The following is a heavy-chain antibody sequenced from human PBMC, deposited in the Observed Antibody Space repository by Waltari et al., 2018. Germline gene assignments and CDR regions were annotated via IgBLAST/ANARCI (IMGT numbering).Heavy chain of an antibody. CDR3: ARDSGRIAVAGPRSVNWFDP. Sequence: QVQLVQSGAEVKKPGSSVKVSCKASGGTFSSYAISWVRQAPGQGLEWMGRIIPIFGTANCAQKFQGRVTSTADKSTSTAYMELSSLRSEDTAVYYCARDSGRIAVAGPRSVNWFDPWGQGTLVTVSS. V-gene: IGHV1-69*08. J-gene: IGHJ5*02. CDR1: GGTFSSYA. D-gene: IGHD6-19*01. CDR2: IIPIFGTA.